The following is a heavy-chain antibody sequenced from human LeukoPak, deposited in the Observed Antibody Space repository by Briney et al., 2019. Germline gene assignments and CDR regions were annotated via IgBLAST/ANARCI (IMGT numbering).Heavy chain of an antibody. D-gene: IGHD4-17*01. Sequence: SETLSLTCTRSAGSISSYYWSWIRQPPGKGLEWIGYIYYSGSTNYNPSLKSRVTISVDTSKNQFSLKLSSVTAADTAVYYCASLHVGDYGDYSYFDYWGQGTLVTVSS. CDR3: ASLHVGDYGDYSYFDY. V-gene: IGHV4-59*01. J-gene: IGHJ4*02. CDR1: AGSISSYY. CDR2: IYYSGST.